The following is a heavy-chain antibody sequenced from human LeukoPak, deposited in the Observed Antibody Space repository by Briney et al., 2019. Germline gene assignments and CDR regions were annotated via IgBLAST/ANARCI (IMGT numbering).Heavy chain of an antibody. CDR2: ISTCNGDT. CDR1: GYTFSIYG. J-gene: IGHJ4*02. CDR3: ARDWDLFYFDY. D-gene: IGHD1-26*01. V-gene: IGHV1-18*01. Sequence: GASVKVSCKASGYTFSIYGISWVRQAPGQGLEWMGWISTCNGDTNYAQKLQGRLTMTTDTSTSTAYMELRSLRSDDTAVYYCARDWDLFYFDYWGQGTLVTVSS.